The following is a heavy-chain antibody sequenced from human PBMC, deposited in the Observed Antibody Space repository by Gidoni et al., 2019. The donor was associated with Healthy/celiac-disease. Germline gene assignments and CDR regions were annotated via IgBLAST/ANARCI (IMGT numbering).Heavy chain of an antibody. D-gene: IGHD2-8*01. CDR2: IIQSFGTA. CDR1: GGTFSSYA. J-gene: IGHJ4*02. Sequence: QVQLVQSGAEVKKPGSSVTVSCKASGGTFSSYAISWVRQAPGQGLEWMGGIIQSFGTANYAQKFQGRVTITADESTSTAYMELSSLRSEDTAVYYCATSPLGRTKTRYYFDYWGQGTLVTVSS. CDR3: ATSPLGRTKTRYYFDY. V-gene: IGHV1-69*01.